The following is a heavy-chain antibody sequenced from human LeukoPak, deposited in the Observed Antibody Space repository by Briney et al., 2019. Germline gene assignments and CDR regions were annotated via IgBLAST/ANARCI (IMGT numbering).Heavy chain of an antibody. CDR1: GYTFTSYA. D-gene: IGHD2-2*01. V-gene: IGHV7-4-1*02. CDR2: INTNTGNP. CDR3: ARLYCSSTSCYGDY. Sequence: GASVKVSCRASGYTFTSYAMNWVRQAPGQGLEWMGWINTNTGNPTYAQGFTGRFVFSLDTSVSTAYLQISSLKAEDTAVYYCARLYCSSTSCYGDYWGQGTLVTVSS. J-gene: IGHJ4*02.